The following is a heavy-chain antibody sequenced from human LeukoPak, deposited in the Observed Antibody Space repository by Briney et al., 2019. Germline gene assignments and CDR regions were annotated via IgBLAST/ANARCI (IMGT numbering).Heavy chain of an antibody. V-gene: IGHV5-51*01. Sequence: GESLQISCQGSGYSFTSYWIGWVRPMPGKGLEWMGIIYPGDSDTRYSPSFQGQVTISADKSISTAYLQWSSLKASDTAMYYCARAIAVAGTENFDYWGQGTLVTVSS. CDR1: GYSFTSYW. D-gene: IGHD6-19*01. CDR3: ARAIAVAGTENFDY. CDR2: IYPGDSDT. J-gene: IGHJ4*02.